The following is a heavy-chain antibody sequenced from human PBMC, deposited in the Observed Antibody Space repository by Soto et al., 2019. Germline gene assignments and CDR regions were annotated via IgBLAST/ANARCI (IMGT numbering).Heavy chain of an antibody. CDR2: IYPGDSDT. J-gene: IGHJ6*02. CDR3: ARLGGDYYYYYGMDV. Sequence: GESLKISCKGSGYSFTSYWIGWVHQMPGKGLEWMGIIYPGDSDTRYSPSFQGQVTISADKSISTAYLQWSSLKASDTAMYYCARLGGDYYYYYGMDVWGQGTTVTVSS. D-gene: IGHD4-17*01. CDR1: GYSFTSYW. V-gene: IGHV5-51*07.